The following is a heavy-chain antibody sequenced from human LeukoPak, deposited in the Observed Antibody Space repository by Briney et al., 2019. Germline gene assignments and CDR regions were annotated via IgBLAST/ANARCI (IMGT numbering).Heavy chain of an antibody. CDR1: GFTFSSYN. Sequence: PGGSLRLSCAASGFTFSSYNMNWVRQAPGKGLEWVSYISTSSSTIYYADSVEGRFTISRDNAKNSLYLQMNSLRDEDTAVYYCARGSGWDIDYWGQGTLVTVSS. CDR3: ARGSGWDIDY. V-gene: IGHV3-48*02. CDR2: ISTSSSTI. J-gene: IGHJ4*02. D-gene: IGHD6-19*01.